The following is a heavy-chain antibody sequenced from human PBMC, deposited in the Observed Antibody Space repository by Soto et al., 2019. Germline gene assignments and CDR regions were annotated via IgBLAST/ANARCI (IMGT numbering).Heavy chain of an antibody. Sequence: ASVKVSCKASGYTFTSYGISWVRQAPGQGLEWMGWISAYNGNTNYAQKLQGRVTMTTDTSTRTAYMELRSLRSDDTAVYYCARRGGDTVSYYYYYGMDVWGQGTTVTVSS. CDR1: GYTFTSYG. CDR2: ISAYNGNT. D-gene: IGHD4-17*01. J-gene: IGHJ6*02. V-gene: IGHV1-18*01. CDR3: ARRGGDTVSYYYYYGMDV.